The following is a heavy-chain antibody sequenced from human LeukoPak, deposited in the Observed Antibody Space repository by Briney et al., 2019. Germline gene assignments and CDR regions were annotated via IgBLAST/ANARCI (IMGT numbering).Heavy chain of an antibody. CDR1: GFTLSSYA. D-gene: IGHD3-10*01. J-gene: IGHJ4*02. Sequence: GGSLRLSCAASGFTLSSYAMTWVRQAPGKGLEWVSDIGDSGATTYYADSVKGRFTISRDNSKNTLYLQMSSLRAEDTAVYFCASFHYYGSGAYYLSYWGQGSLVTVSS. CDR3: ASFHYYGSGAYYLSY. V-gene: IGHV3-23*01. CDR2: IGDSGATT.